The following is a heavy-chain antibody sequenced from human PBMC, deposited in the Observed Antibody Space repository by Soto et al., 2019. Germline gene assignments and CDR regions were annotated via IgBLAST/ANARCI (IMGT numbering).Heavy chain of an antibody. V-gene: IGHV3-48*03. Sequence: EVQLVESGGGLVQPGGSLRLSCAGSGFTFSSYEMNWVSQAPGKGLEWVSYITSSGSTTYYADSVRGRFTISRDNAKNSLYLQMNSLRAEDTAVYYCARDSGLWWYFDLWGGGTLVTVSS. CDR2: ITSSGSTT. CDR3: ARDSGLWWYFDL. D-gene: IGHD3-16*01. CDR1: GFTFSSYE. J-gene: IGHJ2*01.